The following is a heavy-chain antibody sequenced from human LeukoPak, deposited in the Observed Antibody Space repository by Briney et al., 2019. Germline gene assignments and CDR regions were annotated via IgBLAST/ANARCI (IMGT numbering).Heavy chain of an antibody. CDR1: GFTFSGYS. J-gene: IGHJ4*02. D-gene: IGHD3-16*01. CDR2: ISGRSSTI. V-gene: IGHV3-48*02. CDR3: VRDGITGADY. Sequence: GGSPRLSCAASGFTFSGYSMNWVRQSPGKGLEWVSYISGRSSTIYYAASVKGRFTISRDNAKNSLYLQMNSLRDEDTAVYYCVRDGITGADYWGQGTLVTVSS.